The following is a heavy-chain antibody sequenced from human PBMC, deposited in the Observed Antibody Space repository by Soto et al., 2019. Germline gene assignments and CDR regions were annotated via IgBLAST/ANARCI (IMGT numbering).Heavy chain of an antibody. V-gene: IGHV3-15*07. CDR3: TTPYYYDSSGYYNAFDI. J-gene: IGHJ3*02. CDR1: GFTFSNAW. Sequence: EVQLVESGGGLVKPGGSLRLSCAASGFTFSNAWMNWVRQAPGKGLEWVGRIKSKTDGGTTDYAAPVKGRFTISRDDSKNTLYLQMNSLKTEDTAVYYCTTPYYYDSSGYYNAFDIWGQGTMVTVSS. CDR2: IKSKTDGGTT. D-gene: IGHD3-22*01.